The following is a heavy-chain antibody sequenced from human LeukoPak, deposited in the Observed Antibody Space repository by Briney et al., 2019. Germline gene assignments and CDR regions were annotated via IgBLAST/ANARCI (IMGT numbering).Heavy chain of an antibody. CDR2: IYYSGST. J-gene: IGHJ4*02. D-gene: IGHD1-26*01. Sequence: SETLSLTCTVSGASISSGDYCWRWLRQPGGKGLEWIGYIYYSGSTYYNPSLKSRVTISVDTSKNQFSLKLSSVTAADTAVYYCARGGSGSYHDFGYWGQGTLVTVSS. CDR1: GASISSGDYC. V-gene: IGHV4-30-4*01. CDR3: ARGGSGSYHDFGY.